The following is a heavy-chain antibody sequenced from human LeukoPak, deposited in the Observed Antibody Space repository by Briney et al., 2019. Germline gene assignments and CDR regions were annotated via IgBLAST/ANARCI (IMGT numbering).Heavy chain of an antibody. CDR2: INHSGST. D-gene: IGHD3-10*01. CDR3: ARRGALWFFR. CDR1: GGSFSGYY. V-gene: IGHV4-34*01. Sequence: SETLSLTCAIYGGSFSGYYWSWIRQPPGKGLEWIGEINHSGSTNYNPSLKSRVTISVDTSKNQFSLKLSSVTAADTAVYYCARRGALWFFRWGQGTLVTVSS. J-gene: IGHJ4*02.